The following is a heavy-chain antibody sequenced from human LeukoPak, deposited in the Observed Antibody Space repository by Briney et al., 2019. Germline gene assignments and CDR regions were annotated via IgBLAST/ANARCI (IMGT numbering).Heavy chain of an antibody. Sequence: PGGSLRLSCAASGFTFSGSAMHWVRQASGKGLEWVGRIRSKANSYATAYAASVKGRFTISRDDSKNTAYLQMNSLKTEDTAVYYCTTIVGATLGGSDYWGQGTLVTVSS. J-gene: IGHJ4*02. CDR3: TTIVGATLGGSDY. V-gene: IGHV3-73*01. D-gene: IGHD1-26*01. CDR2: IRSKANSYAT. CDR1: GFTFSGSA.